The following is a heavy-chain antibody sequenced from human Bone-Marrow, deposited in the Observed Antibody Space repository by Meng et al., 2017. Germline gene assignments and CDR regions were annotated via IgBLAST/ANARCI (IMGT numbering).Heavy chain of an antibody. J-gene: IGHJ4*02. CDR1: GFTFSTYG. CDR3: AKGWARGAVATTIFGY. CDR2: ITGNGVTT. Sequence: GGSLRLSCAASGFTFSTYGMNWVRQAPGKGLEWVSGITGNGVTTYYADSVKGRFTISRDNSKNTLYLQMSSLRVEDTAVYYCAKGWARGAVATTIFGYWGQGTLVTVSS. V-gene: IGHV3-23*01. D-gene: IGHD6-19*01.